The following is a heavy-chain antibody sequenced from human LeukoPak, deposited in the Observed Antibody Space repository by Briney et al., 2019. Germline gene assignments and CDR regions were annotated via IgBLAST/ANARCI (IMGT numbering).Heavy chain of an antibody. Sequence: TGGSLRLSCAASGFTFSSYSMNWVRQAPGKGLEWVSSISSSSSYIYYADSVKGRFTISRDNAKNSLYLQMNSLRAEDTAVYYCARYDFWSPAFDIWGQGTMVTVSS. CDR1: GFTFSSYS. J-gene: IGHJ3*02. V-gene: IGHV3-21*01. CDR3: ARYDFWSPAFDI. D-gene: IGHD3-3*01. CDR2: ISSSSSYI.